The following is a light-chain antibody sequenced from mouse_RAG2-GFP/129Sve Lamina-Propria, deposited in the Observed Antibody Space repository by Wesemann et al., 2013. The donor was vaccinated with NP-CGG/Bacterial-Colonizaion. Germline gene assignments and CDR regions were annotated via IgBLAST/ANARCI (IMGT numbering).Light chain of an antibody. CDR2: STS. V-gene: IGKV4-57*01. J-gene: IGKJ2*01. Sequence: QLVLSQSPAIMSASPGEKVTITCSASSSVSYMHWFQQKPGTSPKLWIYSTSNLASGVPARFSGSGSGTSYSLTISRMEAEDAATYYCQQYSGYPYTFGGGTKLEIK. CDR1: SSVSY. CDR3: QQYSGYPYT.